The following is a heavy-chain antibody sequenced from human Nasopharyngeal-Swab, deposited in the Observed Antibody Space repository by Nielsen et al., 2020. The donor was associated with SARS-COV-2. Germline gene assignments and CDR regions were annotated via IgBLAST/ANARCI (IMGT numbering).Heavy chain of an antibody. CDR3: ARDGTRYNWNDYYYYGMDV. CDR1: GYTFTGYY. J-gene: IGHJ6*02. V-gene: IGHV1-2*06. CDR2: INPNSGGT. D-gene: IGHD1-1*01. Sequence: ASVKVSCKASGYTFTGYYMHWVRQAPGPGLEWMGRINPNSGGTNYAQKFQGRVTMTRDTSISTAYMELSRLRSDDTAVYYCARDGTRYNWNDYYYYGMDVWGQGTTVTVSS.